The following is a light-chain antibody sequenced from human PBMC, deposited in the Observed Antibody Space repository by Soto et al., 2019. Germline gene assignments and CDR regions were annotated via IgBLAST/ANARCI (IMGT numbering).Light chain of an antibody. CDR2: INN. J-gene: IGLJ1*01. Sequence: QSVLTQPPSASGTPGQRVTISCSGSSSNIGSNTVNWYQQLPGAAPKLLIYINNQRPSGVPARFSGSKSGTSASLAIRGLQSEDEADFYCAAWDDRLNGYVFGTGTKVTVL. CDR1: SSNIGSNT. V-gene: IGLV1-44*01. CDR3: AAWDDRLNGYV.